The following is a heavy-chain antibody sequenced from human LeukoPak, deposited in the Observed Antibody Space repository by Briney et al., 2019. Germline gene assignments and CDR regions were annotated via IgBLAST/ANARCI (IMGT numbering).Heavy chain of an antibody. V-gene: IGHV3-30*02. D-gene: IGHD3-22*01. CDR1: GFTFSSYG. J-gene: IGHJ3*02. Sequence: GGSLRLSCAASGFTFSSYGMHWVRQAPGKGLEWVAFIRYDGSNKYYADSVKGRFTISRDNSKNTLYLQMNSLRAEDTAVYYCARDGYYYDSSGYYYQVAISYAFDIWGQGTMVTVSS. CDR2: IRYDGSNK. CDR3: ARDGYYYDSSGYYYQVAISYAFDI.